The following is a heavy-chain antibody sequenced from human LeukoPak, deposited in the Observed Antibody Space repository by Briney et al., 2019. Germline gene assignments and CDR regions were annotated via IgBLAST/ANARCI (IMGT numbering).Heavy chain of an antibody. V-gene: IGHV3-11*04. CDR1: GFAFSDYY. CDR2: ISSSGSTI. Sequence: GGSLRLSCAASGFAFSDYYMSWIRQAPGKGLEWVSYISSSGSTIYYADSVKGRFTISRDNAKNSLYLQMNSLRAEDTAVYYCARDREYGGWSYFDYWGQGTLVTVSS. CDR3: ARDREYGGWSYFDY. J-gene: IGHJ4*02. D-gene: IGHD3-3*01.